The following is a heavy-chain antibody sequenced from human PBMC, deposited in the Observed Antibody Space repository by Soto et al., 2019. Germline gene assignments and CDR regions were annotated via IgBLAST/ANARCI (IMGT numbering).Heavy chain of an antibody. CDR3: AKDPGYCSSTSCYADY. CDR2: ISYDGSNK. J-gene: IGHJ4*02. Sequence: GGSLRLSCAASGFTFSSYGMHWVRQAPGKGLEWVAVISYDGSNKYYADSVKGRFTISRDNSKNTLYLQMNSLRAEDTAVYYCAKDPGYCSSTSCYADYWGQGTLVTVSS. D-gene: IGHD2-2*01. CDR1: GFTFSSYG. V-gene: IGHV3-30*18.